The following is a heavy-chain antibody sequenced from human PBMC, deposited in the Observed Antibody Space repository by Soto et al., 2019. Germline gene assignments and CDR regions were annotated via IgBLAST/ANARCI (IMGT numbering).Heavy chain of an antibody. CDR2: STSSTDII. CDR1: GFILGSHS. J-gene: IGHJ4*02. Sequence: LRLPCASSGFILGSHSMNCVCQASEKGLEWGSYSTSSTDIIDYAYSLKCRFTISRDNSKNSLYLQLNTLRDEDTAVYYCARDRRNAALDYWGQGTLVTVSS. D-gene: IGHD6-25*01. V-gene: IGHV3-48*02. CDR3: ARDRRNAALDY.